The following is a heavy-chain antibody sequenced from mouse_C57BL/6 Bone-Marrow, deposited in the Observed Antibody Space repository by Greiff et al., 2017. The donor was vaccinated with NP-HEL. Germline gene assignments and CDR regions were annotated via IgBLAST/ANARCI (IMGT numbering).Heavy chain of an antibody. CDR3: TGDPWCAY. CDR1: GFTFSNYW. Sequence: DVHLVESGGGLVQPGGSMKLSCVASGFTFSNYWMNWVRQSPEKGLEWVAQIRLKSDNYATHYAESVKGRFTISRDDSKSSVYLQMNNLRAEDTGIYYCTGDPWCAYWGQGTLVTVSA. V-gene: IGHV6-3*01. CDR2: IRLKSDNYAT. J-gene: IGHJ3*01.